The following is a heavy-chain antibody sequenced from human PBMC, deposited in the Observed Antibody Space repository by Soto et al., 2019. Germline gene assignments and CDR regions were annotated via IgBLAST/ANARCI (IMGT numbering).Heavy chain of an antibody. J-gene: IGHJ5*02. CDR1: GFTFSSYG. CDR3: ARAPVLGRKGWFDP. V-gene: IGHV3-33*01. CDR2: IWYDGSNK. D-gene: IGHD2-8*01. Sequence: GGSLRLSCAASGFTFSSYGMHWVRQAPGKGLEWVAVIWYDGSNKYYADSVKGRFTISRGNSKNTLYLQMNSLRAEDTAVYDCARAPVLGRKGWFDPWGKGTLVTVSS.